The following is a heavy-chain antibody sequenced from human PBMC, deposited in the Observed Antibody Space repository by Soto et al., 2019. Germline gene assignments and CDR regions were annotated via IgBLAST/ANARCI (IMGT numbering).Heavy chain of an antibody. D-gene: IGHD3-3*01. CDR2: ISAYNGNT. Sequence: AASVKVSCKASGYTFTSYGISWVRQAPGQGLEWMGWISAYNGNTNYAQKLQGRVTMTTDTSTSTAYMELRSLRSDDTAVYYCARDDPFFGVVISYYYYYGMDVWGQGTTVTVSS. CDR3: ARDDPFFGVVISYYYYYGMDV. CDR1: GYTFTSYG. J-gene: IGHJ6*02. V-gene: IGHV1-18*01.